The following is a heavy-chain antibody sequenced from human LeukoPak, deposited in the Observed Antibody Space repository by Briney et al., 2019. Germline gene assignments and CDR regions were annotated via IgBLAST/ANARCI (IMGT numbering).Heavy chain of an antibody. CDR2: ISSSSISI. D-gene: IGHD4/OR15-4a*01. V-gene: IGHV3-21*01. CDR3: ARDLTKLDY. CDR1: GFTFSSYS. Sequence: GGSLRLSCAASGFTFSSYSMNWVRQAPGKGLEWVSSISSSSISIYYANSERGRSTISRDNAKNSLYLQMNSLRAEDTAVYYCARDLTKLDYWGQGTLVTVSS. J-gene: IGHJ4*02.